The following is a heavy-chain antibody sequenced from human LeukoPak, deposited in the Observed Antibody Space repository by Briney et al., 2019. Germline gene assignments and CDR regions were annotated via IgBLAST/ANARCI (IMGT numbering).Heavy chain of an antibody. Sequence: GGSLRLSCAASGFTFSSYAMSWVRQAPGKGLEWVSAISGSGGSTYYADSVKGRFTISRDNSKNTLFLQMNSLRAEDTAVYYWAKGGSYYYYYMDVWGKGTTVTVSS. CDR2: ISGSGGST. J-gene: IGHJ6*03. V-gene: IGHV3-23*01. D-gene: IGHD3-10*01. CDR1: GFTFSSYA. CDR3: AKGGSYYYYYMDV.